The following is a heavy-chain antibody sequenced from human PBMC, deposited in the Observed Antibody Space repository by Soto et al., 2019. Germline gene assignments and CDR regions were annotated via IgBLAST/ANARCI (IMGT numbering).Heavy chain of an antibody. J-gene: IGHJ4*02. CDR2: IYYSGST. D-gene: IGHD3-22*01. CDR3: ARQLKDSSGYQASDY. V-gene: IGHV4-39*01. Sequence: QLQLQESGPGLVKPSETLSLTCTVSGGSISSSSYYWGWIRQPPGKGLEWIGSIYYSGSTYYNPFLSWLLTIPVNTSTTQFSLTLSSGTAADTAVYYCARQLKDSSGYQASDYWCQGTLVTVSS. CDR1: GGSISSSSYY.